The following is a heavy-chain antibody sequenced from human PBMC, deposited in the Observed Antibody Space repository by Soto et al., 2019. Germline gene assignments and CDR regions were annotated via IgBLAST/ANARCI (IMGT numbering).Heavy chain of an antibody. V-gene: IGHV2-26*01. CDR2: IFSTDEK. CDR1: GFSLSNARMG. D-gene: IGHD2-2*01. Sequence: SGPTLVNPTETLTLTCTVSGFSLSNARMGVSWIRQPPGKALEWLAHIFSTDEKSYSTSLKSRLTISKDTSKSQVVLTMTNMDPLDTATYFCARFLGYCSATSCAGFDDWGQGTLVTVSS. J-gene: IGHJ4*02. CDR3: ARFLGYCSATSCAGFDD.